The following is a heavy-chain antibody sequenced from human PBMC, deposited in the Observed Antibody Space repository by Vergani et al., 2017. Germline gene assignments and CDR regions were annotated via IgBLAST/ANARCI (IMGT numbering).Heavy chain of an antibody. V-gene: IGHV3-33*01. D-gene: IGHD1-14*01. CDR3: ARDLRLLYNRFDP. CDR1: GFTFNQYG. Sequence: QVQLVESGGGVVQPGRSLRLSCAASGFTFNQYGMHWVRQAAGKGLEWVAVTWYDGNNKQYADSVKGRFTISRDNSKSTMYLQMNSLGDEDTGVYYCARDLRLLYNRFDPWGHGTLVTVSS. CDR2: TWYDGNNK. J-gene: IGHJ5*02.